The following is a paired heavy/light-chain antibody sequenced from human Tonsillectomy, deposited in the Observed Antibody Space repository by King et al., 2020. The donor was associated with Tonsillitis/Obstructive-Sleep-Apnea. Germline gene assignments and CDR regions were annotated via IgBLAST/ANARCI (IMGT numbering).Light chain of an antibody. V-gene: IGLV3-1*01. J-gene: IGLJ2*01. CDR1: KVGDKY. Sequence: SYELTQPPSVSVSPGQTASITCSGDKVGDKYACWYQQKPGQSPVLVIYQDTKRPSGIPERFSGSNSGNTATLTISGTQAMDEADYYCQAWDSRTVVFGGGTKLTVL. CDR2: QDT. CDR3: QAWDSRTVV.
Heavy chain of an antibody. Sequence: QVQLVQSGAEVKKPGASVKVSCKASGYTFTDYFIYWVRQAPGQGLEWMGRVNPKSGGTNYAQKFQGRVTMTRDTSISTSYMELSSLRSDDTAVYYCARVEDSHYYYYYMDVWGKGTTVTVSS. CDR1: GYTFTDYF. CDR3: ARVEDSHYYYYYMDV. V-gene: IGHV1-2*06. D-gene: IGHD5-18*01. CDR2: VNPKSGGT. J-gene: IGHJ6*03.